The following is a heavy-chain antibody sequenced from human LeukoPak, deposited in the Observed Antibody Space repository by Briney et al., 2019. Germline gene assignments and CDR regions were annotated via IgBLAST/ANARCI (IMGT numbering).Heavy chain of an antibody. D-gene: IGHD3-3*01. CDR3: ARGITIFGVALDAFDI. CDR1: GYTFTGYY. J-gene: IGHJ3*02. V-gene: IGHV1-2*06. CDR2: INPNSGGT. Sequence: GASVKVSCKASGYTFTGYYRHWVRQAPGQGLEWMGRINPNSGGTNYAQKFQGRVTMTRDASISTASMEMSRLRSDDTAVYYCARGITIFGVALDAFDIWGQGTMVTVSS.